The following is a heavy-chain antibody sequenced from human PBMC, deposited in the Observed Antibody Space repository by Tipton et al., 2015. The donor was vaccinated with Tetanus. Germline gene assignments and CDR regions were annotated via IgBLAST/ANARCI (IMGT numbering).Heavy chain of an antibody. J-gene: IGHJ6*02. CDR3: ARSVERLSRGMDV. V-gene: IGHV4-4*07. Sequence: TLSLTCTVSGGSITGYYWSWIRQPAGKGLGWIGRIYTSGSTNYNPSLTSRVALSVDTSKNQFSLKLSSVTAADTAVYYCARSVERLSRGMDVWGQGTPVTVSS. D-gene: IGHD1-1*01. CDR1: GGSITGYY. CDR2: IYTSGST.